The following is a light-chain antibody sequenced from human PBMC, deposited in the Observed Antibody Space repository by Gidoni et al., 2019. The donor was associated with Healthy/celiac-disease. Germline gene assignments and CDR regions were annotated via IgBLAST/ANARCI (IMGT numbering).Light chain of an antibody. V-gene: IGLV3-21*02. J-gene: IGLJ2*01. CDR3: QVWDSSSDHVV. CDR2: DDS. Sequence: SYVLTQPPSVSVAPGQAARITCWGTNIGSKSVHWYQPKPGQAPVLVVYDDSDRTSGYPERFTVSNSVNTATLTISRVEAGDEDDYYCQVWDSSSDHVVFGGGTKLTVL. CDR1: NIGSKS.